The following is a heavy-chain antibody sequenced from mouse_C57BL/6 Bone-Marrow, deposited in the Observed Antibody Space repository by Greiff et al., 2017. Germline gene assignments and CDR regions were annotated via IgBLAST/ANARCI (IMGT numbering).Heavy chain of an antibody. J-gene: IGHJ2*01. CDR3: ARRPHFDY. CDR2: IDPSDSYT. CDR1: GYTFTSYW. Sequence: QVQLQQPGAELVMPGASVKLSCKASGYTFTSYWMHWVKQRPGQGLEWIGEIDPSDSYTNYNQKFKGKSTLTVDKSSSTAYMQLSSLTSEDSAVYYCARRPHFDYWGQGTTHTVSS. V-gene: IGHV1-69*01.